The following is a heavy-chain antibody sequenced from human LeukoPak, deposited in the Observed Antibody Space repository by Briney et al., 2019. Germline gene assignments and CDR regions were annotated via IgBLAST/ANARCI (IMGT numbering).Heavy chain of an antibody. Sequence: ASETLSLTCIVYGMSLTDFQWGWLRQSPGKGLEWIGEINASGRTNYNPSLKTSVFISRDTSKRQFSLDLTPVTAADTALYYCARGDWGGYFDYWGQGIQVTVSS. J-gene: IGHJ4*02. CDR2: INASGRT. D-gene: IGHD3-16*01. CDR3: ARGDWGGYFDY. CDR1: GMSLTDFQ. V-gene: IGHV4-34*01.